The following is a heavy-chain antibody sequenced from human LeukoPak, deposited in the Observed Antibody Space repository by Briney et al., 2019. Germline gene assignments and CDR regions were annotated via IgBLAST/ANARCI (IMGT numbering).Heavy chain of an antibody. Sequence: ASVKVSCKASGGTFSSYAISWVRQAPGQGLEWMGGIIPIFGTANYAQKFQGRVTITADKSTSTAYMELSSLRSEDTAVYYCARGELKYSSGWHYYFDYWGQGTLVTVSS. J-gene: IGHJ4*02. CDR1: GGTFSSYA. CDR2: IIPIFGTA. V-gene: IGHV1-69*06. CDR3: ARGELKYSSGWHYYFDY. D-gene: IGHD6-19*01.